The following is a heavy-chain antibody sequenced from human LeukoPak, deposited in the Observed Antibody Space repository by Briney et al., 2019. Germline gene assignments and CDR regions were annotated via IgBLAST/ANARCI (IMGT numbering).Heavy chain of an antibody. Sequence: GGSLRLSCAASGFTFSSYGMHWVRQAPGKGLEWVAVISYDGSNKYYADSVKGRFTISRDNSKNTLYLQMNSLRAEDTAVYYCAKVGYCSSTSCSPRDYWGQGTLVTVSS. J-gene: IGHJ4*02. CDR1: GFTFSSYG. V-gene: IGHV3-30*18. CDR3: AKVGYCSSTSCSPRDY. D-gene: IGHD2-2*01. CDR2: ISYDGSNK.